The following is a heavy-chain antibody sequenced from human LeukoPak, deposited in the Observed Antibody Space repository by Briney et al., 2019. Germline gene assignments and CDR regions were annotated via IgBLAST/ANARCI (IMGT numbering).Heavy chain of an antibody. CDR3: PRIAVRGGVVGYYFDY. CDR2: ISYDGSDK. J-gene: IGHJ4*02. Sequence: GGSLRLSCAASGFTFSSYAMHWVRQAPGKGLEWVAVISYDGSDKYYADSVKGRFTISRDNSKNTLYLQMNSLRAEDTAVYYGPRIAVRGGVVGYYFDYWGQGPLVTVSS. V-gene: IGHV3-30-3*01. CDR1: GFTFSSYA. D-gene: IGHD6-19*01.